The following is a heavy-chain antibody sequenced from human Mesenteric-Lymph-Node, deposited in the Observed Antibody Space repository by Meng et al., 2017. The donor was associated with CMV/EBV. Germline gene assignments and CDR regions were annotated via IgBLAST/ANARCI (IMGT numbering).Heavy chain of an antibody. Sequence: GGSLRLSCAASGFTFSNYAMSWVRQAPGKGLEWVSGISDSGGSTNYADSVKGRFTISRDNSRNTLYLQMNSLRAEDTAVYYCAKDLVPAAISSYGMDVWGQGTTVTVSS. CDR1: GFTFSNYA. D-gene: IGHD2-2*02. CDR3: AKDLVPAAISSYGMDV. J-gene: IGHJ6*02. CDR2: ISDSGGST. V-gene: IGHV3-23*01.